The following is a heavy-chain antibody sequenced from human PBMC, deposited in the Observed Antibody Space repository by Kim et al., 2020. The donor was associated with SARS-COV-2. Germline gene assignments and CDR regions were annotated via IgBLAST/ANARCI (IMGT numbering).Heavy chain of an antibody. Sequence: GGSLRLSCAASGFTFSSYAMHWVRQAPGKGLEWVAVISYDGSNKYYADSVKGRFTISRDNSKNTLYLQMNSLRAEDTAVYYCAREDRTSRYFDLWGRGTLVTVSS. CDR1: GFTFSSYA. J-gene: IGHJ2*01. V-gene: IGHV3-30*04. CDR2: ISYDGSNK. CDR3: AREDRTSRYFDL.